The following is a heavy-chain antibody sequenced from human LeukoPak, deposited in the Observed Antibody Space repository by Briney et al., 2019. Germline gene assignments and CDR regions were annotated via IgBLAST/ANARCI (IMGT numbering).Heavy chain of an antibody. CDR2: IYYSGST. CDR1: GGSISSYY. V-gene: IGHV4-59*08. Sequence: PSETLSLTCTVSGGSISSYYWSWIRQPPGKGLEWIGYIYYSGSTNYNPSLKSRVTISVDTSKNQFSLKLCSVTAADTAVYYCARLAGNYYYGMDVWGQGTTVTVSS. D-gene: IGHD6-13*01. J-gene: IGHJ6*02. CDR3: ARLAGNYYYGMDV.